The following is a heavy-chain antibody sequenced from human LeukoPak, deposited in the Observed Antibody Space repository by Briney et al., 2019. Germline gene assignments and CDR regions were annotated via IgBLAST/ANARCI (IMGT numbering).Heavy chain of an antibody. CDR2: IYYSGST. CDR3: ARGWVVRGARGAFDI. Sequence: SETLFLTCTVSGGSISSYYWSWIRQPPGKGLEWIGYIYYSGSTNYNPSLKSRVTISVDTSKNQFSLKLSSVTAADTAVYYCARGWVVRGARGAFDIWGQGTMVTVSS. V-gene: IGHV4-59*01. J-gene: IGHJ3*02. CDR1: GGSISSYY. D-gene: IGHD3-10*01.